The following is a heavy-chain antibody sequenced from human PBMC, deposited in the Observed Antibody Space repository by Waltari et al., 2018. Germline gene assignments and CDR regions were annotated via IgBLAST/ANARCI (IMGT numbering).Heavy chain of an antibody. J-gene: IGHJ4*02. Sequence: QLQLHESGPRLGKPSRTLSLPRTVSRDSMSSNNWWSWVRQSPETGLEWMWQSHRSGKTNYNPSLESRVTISIDTANNQFSLKVTSTTAADTAVYYCARDRGRGLYLDSWGQGTLVTVSP. CDR2: SHRSGKT. CDR3: ARDRGRGLYLDS. V-gene: IGHV4-4*02. CDR1: RDSMSSNNW. D-gene: IGHD2-15*01.